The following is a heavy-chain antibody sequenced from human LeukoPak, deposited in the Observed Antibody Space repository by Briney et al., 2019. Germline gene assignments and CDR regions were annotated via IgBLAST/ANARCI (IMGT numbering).Heavy chain of an antibody. V-gene: IGHV3-74*01. Sequence: GGSLRLSCAASGFTFSSYWMHWVRQDPGKGQVWVSRIKSDGTRTGYAGSVKGRFTISRDNAKNTLYLQMNSLRAEDTAVYYCVRESDYLDVWGQGTTVTVSS. CDR3: VRESDYLDV. D-gene: IGHD2/OR15-2a*01. J-gene: IGHJ6*02. CDR1: GFTFSSYW. CDR2: IKSDGTRT.